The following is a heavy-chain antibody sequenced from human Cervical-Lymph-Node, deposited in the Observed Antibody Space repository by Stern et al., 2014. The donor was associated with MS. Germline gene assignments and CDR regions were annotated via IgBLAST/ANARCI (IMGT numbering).Heavy chain of an antibody. CDR3: AKAGCGNTNCYPNV. CDR2: IRSSGDTT. D-gene: IGHD2-2*01. V-gene: IGHV3-23*04. CDR1: GFTFSDYA. J-gene: IGHJ4*02. Sequence: EVQLVASGGGLLQPGGSLRLSCAASGFTFSDYAMSWVRQAAGKGLEWVSSIRSSGDTTYYADSVKGRFTISRDNSKNTLLLQLNSLRAEDTAIYYCAKAGCGNTNCYPNVWGQGMLVTVSS.